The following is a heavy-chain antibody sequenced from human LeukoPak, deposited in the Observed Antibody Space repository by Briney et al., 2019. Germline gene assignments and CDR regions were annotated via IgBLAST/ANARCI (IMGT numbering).Heavy chain of an antibody. Sequence: SQTLSLTCPISRYRVSRNSAAWNWIRQSPSRGLEWLGRTYYRSKWYNDYAVSVKSRITINPDTSKNQFSLQVNSVTPEDTAVYYCARDKLEPHEAWFDPWGQGTLVTVSS. D-gene: IGHD1-1*01. V-gene: IGHV6-1*01. CDR2: TYYRSKWYN. J-gene: IGHJ5*02. CDR3: ARDKLEPHEAWFDP. CDR1: RYRVSRNSAA.